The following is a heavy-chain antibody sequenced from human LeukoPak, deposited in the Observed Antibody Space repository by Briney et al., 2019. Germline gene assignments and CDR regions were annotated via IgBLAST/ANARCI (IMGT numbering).Heavy chain of an antibody. CDR2: ILPILGIA. D-gene: IGHD3-22*01. Sequence: SVKVSCKASGGTFSSYAISWVRQAPGQGLEWMGRILPILGIANYAQKFQGRVTITADKSTSTAYMELSSLRSEDTAVYYCARDIRNYYDSSGYSWRGVNWFDPWGQGTLVTVSS. CDR3: ARDIRNYYDSSGYSWRGVNWFDP. V-gene: IGHV1-69*04. J-gene: IGHJ5*02. CDR1: GGTFSSYA.